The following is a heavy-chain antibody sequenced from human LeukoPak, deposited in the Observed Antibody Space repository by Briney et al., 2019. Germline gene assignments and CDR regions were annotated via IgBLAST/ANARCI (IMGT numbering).Heavy chain of an antibody. Sequence: SETLSLTCTVYGGSISSYYWSWMRQPPGKGLEWIGYIYYSGSTNYNPSLKSRVTISVDTSKNQFSLKLSSVTAADTAVYYCARLKYYDFWSGYYFSTWGQGTLVTVSS. D-gene: IGHD3-3*01. CDR2: IYYSGST. J-gene: IGHJ4*02. CDR3: ARLKYYDFWSGYYFST. CDR1: GGSISSYY. V-gene: IGHV4-59*08.